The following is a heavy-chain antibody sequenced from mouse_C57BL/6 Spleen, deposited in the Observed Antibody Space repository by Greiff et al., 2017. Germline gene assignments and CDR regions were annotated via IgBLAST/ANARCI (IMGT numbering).Heavy chain of an antibody. CDR3: ARQEGVNYFDY. CDR2: ISGGGGNT. Sequence: EVQVVEPGGGLVKPGGSLKLSCAASGFTFSSYTMSWVRQTPEKRLEWVATISGGGGNTYYPDSVKGRFTISRDNAKTTLYLQMSSLRSEDTALYYCARQEGVNYFDYWGQGTTLTVSS. J-gene: IGHJ2*01. D-gene: IGHD2-2*01. CDR1: GFTFSSYT. V-gene: IGHV5-9*01.